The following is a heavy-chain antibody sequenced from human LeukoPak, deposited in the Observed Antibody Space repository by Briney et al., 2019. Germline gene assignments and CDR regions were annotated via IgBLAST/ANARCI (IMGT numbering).Heavy chain of an antibody. CDR2: IYPGDSDT. J-gene: IGHJ4*02. Sequence: GESLKISCKGSGYSFTSYWIGWVRQMPGKGLEWMGIIYPGDSDTRYSPSFQGQVTISADKSISTAYLQWSSLKASDTAMYYCAGNVGDSSGYLYFDYWGQGTLVTVSS. V-gene: IGHV5-51*01. CDR1: GYSFTSYW. D-gene: IGHD3-22*01. CDR3: AGNVGDSSGYLYFDY.